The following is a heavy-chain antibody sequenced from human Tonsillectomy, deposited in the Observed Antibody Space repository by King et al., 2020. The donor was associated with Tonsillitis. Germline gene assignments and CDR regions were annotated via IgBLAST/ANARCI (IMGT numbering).Heavy chain of an antibody. CDR3: TRDVTPSESNIYYDAFDM. J-gene: IGHJ3*02. CDR1: GFRLSSYW. V-gene: IGHV3-7*03. D-gene: IGHD3-22*01. Sequence: DVQLVESGGGLVQPGGSLRLSCAISGFRLSSYWMTWVRQAPGKGLEWVANIKGDGSLNYYVDSVKGRFTISRDNAKNSLYLQMSSLRAEDTAVYYCTRDVTPSESNIYYDAFDMWGQGTMVTVSS. CDR2: IKGDGSLN.